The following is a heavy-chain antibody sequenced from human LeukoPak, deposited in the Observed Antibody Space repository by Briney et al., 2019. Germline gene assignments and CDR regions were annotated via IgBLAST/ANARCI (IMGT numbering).Heavy chain of an antibody. CDR1: GGSFSGYY. CDR2: INHSGST. CDR3: ASLLRYGRTPYNWFDP. V-gene: IGHV4-34*01. D-gene: IGHD1-1*01. Sequence: PSETLSLTCAVYGGSFSGYYWSWIRQPPGKGLEWIGEINHSGSTNYNPSLKSRVTISVDTSKNQFSLKLSSVTAADTAVYYCASLLRYGRTPYNWFDPWGQGTLVTVSS. J-gene: IGHJ5*02.